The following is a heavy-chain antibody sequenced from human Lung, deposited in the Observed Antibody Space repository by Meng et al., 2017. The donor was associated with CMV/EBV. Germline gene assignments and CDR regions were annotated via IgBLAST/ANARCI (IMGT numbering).Heavy chain of an antibody. J-gene: IGHJ4*02. CDR3: ARDPSGGSYHCDY. CDR2: IKQDGSEK. CDR1: GFTFSSYW. D-gene: IGHD1-26*01. V-gene: IGHV3-7*01. Sequence: GSXRLSXAASGFTFSSYWMNWVRQAPGKGLEWVANIKQDGSEKYYVDSVKGRFTISRDNAKNSLYLQMNSLRAEDTAVYYCARDPSGGSYHCDYWGQGTXVNGAS.